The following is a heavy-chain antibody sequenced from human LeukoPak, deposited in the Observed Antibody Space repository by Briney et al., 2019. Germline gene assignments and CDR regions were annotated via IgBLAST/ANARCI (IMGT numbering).Heavy chain of an antibody. V-gene: IGHV3-21*01. CDR2: ISSSSSYI. J-gene: IGHJ5*02. CDR1: GFTFSSYS. CDR3: ARSLHSLYSGYEWSWFDP. D-gene: IGHD5-12*01. Sequence: GGSLRLSCAASGFTFSSYSMNWVRQAPGKVLEWVSSISSSSSYIYYADSVKGRFTISRDNAKNSLYLQMNSLRAEDTAVYYCARSLHSLYSGYEWSWFDPWGQGTLVTVSS.